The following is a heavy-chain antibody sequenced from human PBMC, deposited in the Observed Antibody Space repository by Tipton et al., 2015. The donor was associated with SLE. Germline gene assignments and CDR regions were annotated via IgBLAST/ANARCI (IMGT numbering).Heavy chain of an antibody. CDR3: ARGRGVSH. V-gene: IGHV3-74*01. CDR2: INSDGSSP. CDR1: GFTFSSSW. J-gene: IGHJ4*02. D-gene: IGHD3-10*01. Sequence: SLRLSCEASGFTFSSSWMHWVRQAPGKGLVWVSRINSDGSSPTYADSVKGRFTISRDNAKNSLYLQMNSLRAEDTAVYYCARGRGVSHWGQGTLVTFSS.